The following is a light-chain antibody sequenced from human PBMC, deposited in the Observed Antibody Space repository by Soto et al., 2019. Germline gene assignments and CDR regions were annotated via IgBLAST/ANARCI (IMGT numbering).Light chain of an antibody. CDR3: CSYAGSSTLVV. CDR1: SSDVGSYNI. CDR2: EGS. V-gene: IGLV2-23*01. Sequence: QSVLTQPASVSGSPGQSITISCTGTSSDVGSYNIVSWYQQHPGKAPKLMIYEGSKRPSGVSNRFSGSKSGNTASLTISGLQAEEEADYYCCSYAGSSTLVVFGGGTQLTVL. J-gene: IGLJ2*01.